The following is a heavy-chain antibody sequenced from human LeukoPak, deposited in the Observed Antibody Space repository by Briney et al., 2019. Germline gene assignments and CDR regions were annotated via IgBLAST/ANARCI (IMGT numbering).Heavy chain of an antibody. CDR1: GFTFSSYA. Sequence: GGSLRLSCAASGFTFSSYAMHWVRQAPGKGLEWVAVISYDGSNKYYADSVKGRFTISRDNSKNTLYLQMNSLRAEDTAVYYCARDDSGSYHYGMDAWGQGTTVTVSS. D-gene: IGHD1-26*01. J-gene: IGHJ6*02. V-gene: IGHV3-30-3*01. CDR2: ISYDGSNK. CDR3: ARDDSGSYHYGMDA.